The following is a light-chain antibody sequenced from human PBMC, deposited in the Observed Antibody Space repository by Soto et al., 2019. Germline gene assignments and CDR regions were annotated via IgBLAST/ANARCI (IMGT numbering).Light chain of an antibody. CDR3: QQYNSYSLT. CDR1: QSISSW. Sequence: DIQMTQSTSRVSASVGDRVTVTCRESQSISSWLAWYHQKPGKAPKLLIYNASSLESGVPSWFSGSGSGTEFTLTIISLQPDDFSTYYCQQYNSYSLTFGQGTKVDIK. V-gene: IGKV1-5*03. J-gene: IGKJ1*01. CDR2: NAS.